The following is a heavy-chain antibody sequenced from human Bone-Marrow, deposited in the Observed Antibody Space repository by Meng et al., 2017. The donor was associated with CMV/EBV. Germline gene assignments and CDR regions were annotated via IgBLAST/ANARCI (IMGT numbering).Heavy chain of an antibody. V-gene: IGHV4-34*01. CDR1: GGSFSGYY. D-gene: IGHD2-2*01. J-gene: IGHJ5*02. CDR2: INHSGST. CDR3: ARGIVVVPAAIVANWFDP. Sequence: GSLRLSCAVYGGSFSGYYWSWIRQPPGKGLEWIGEINHSGSTNYNPSLKSRVTISVDTSKNQSSLKLSSVTAADTAVYYCARGIVVVPAAIVANWFDPWGQGTLVTVSS.